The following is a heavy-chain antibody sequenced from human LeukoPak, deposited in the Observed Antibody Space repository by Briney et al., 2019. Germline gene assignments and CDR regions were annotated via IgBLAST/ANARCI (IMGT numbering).Heavy chain of an antibody. D-gene: IGHD2-2*03. V-gene: IGHV3-15*01. CDR3: ITDLDIVVVPAANATDY. CDR1: GFTFSNAW. CDR2: IKSKTDGGTT. Sequence: GGSLRLSCAASGFTFSNAWMSWVRQAPGKGLEWVGRIKSKTDGGTTDYAAPVKGRFTISRDDSKNTLYLQMNSLKTEDTAVYYCITDLDIVVVPAANATDYWGQGTLVTVSS. J-gene: IGHJ4*02.